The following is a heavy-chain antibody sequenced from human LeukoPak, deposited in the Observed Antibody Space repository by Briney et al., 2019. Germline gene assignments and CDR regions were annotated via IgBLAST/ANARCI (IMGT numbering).Heavy chain of an antibody. CDR2: INPKSGGT. J-gene: IGHJ4*02. CDR3: ARAGVAGNEFDY. CDR1: EYTFIGYY. Sequence: ASVKVSCKDSEYTFIGYYIHWVRQAPGQGPEWMGWINPKSGGTNYAQRFKGRVTMTTDTSITTVYMELSRLTSDDTAVYYCARAGVAGNEFDYWGQGTPVIVSS. D-gene: IGHD6-19*01. V-gene: IGHV1-2*02.